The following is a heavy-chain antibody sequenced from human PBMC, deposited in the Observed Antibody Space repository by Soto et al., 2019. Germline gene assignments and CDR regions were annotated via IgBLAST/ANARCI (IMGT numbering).Heavy chain of an antibody. CDR1: GASISSGDYF. D-gene: IGHD5-12*01. CDR3: AREKGYVSGPKNFDY. CDR2: IYDSGSS. V-gene: IGHV4-30-4*01. J-gene: IGHJ4*02. Sequence: SETLSLTCTVSGASISSGDYFWSWIRQSPGKGLEWIGYIYDSGSSYYNPSLKSRVTMSVDTSKNQFSLKLRSVTAADTAVYYCAREKGYVSGPKNFDYWGQGTLVTVSS.